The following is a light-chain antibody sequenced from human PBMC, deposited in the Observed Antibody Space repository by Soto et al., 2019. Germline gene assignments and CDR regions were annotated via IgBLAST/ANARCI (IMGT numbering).Light chain of an antibody. CDR3: QQYGSSPKT. CDR2: GAS. V-gene: IGKV3-20*01. Sequence: EIVLTQSPGTPSLSPGERATLSCRASQTVSGRYLAWYQQKPGQAPRLLIYGASSRATGIPDRFSGSGSGTDFTLSISRLEPEDSAVYYCQQYGSSPKTFGQGTKVDIK. J-gene: IGKJ1*01. CDR1: QTVSGRY.